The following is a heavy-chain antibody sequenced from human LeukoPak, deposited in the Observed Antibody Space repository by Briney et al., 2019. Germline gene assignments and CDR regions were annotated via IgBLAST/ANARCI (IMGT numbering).Heavy chain of an antibody. CDR3: ARASQLLSHYYYYYGMDV. CDR1: GGSISSGGYY. Sequence: PSQTLSLTCTVSGGSISSGGYYWRWIRQHPGKALEWIGYIYYSGSTYYNPSLKSRVTISVDTSKNQFSLKLSSVTAADTAVYYCARASQLLSHYYYYYGMDVWGQGTTVTVSS. CDR2: IYYSGST. J-gene: IGHJ6*02. V-gene: IGHV4-31*03. D-gene: IGHD2-2*01.